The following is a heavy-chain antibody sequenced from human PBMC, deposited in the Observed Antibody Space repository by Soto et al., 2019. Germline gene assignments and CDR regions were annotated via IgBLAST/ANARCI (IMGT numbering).Heavy chain of an antibody. CDR1: GFTVSSNY. J-gene: IGHJ6*02. CDR3: ARELIGRDYYYGMDV. V-gene: IGHV3-53*01. CDR2: IYSGGST. D-gene: IGHD1-26*01. Sequence: GGSLRLSCAASGFTVSSNYISWVRQAPGKRLEWVSVIYSGGSTYYADSVKGRFTISRDNSKNTLYLQMNSLRAEDTAVYYCARELIGRDYYYGMDVWGQGTTVTVSS.